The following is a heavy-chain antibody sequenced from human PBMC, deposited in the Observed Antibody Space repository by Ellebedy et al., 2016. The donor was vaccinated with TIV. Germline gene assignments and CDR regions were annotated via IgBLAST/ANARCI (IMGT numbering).Heavy chain of an antibody. CDR3: ATDGTYGNFDN. CDR2: ISWKSDRM. D-gene: IGHD4-17*01. J-gene: IGHJ4*02. CDR1: GFSFDDHA. V-gene: IGHV3-9*01. Sequence: SLKISCAGSGFSFDDHAMHWVRQVPGKGLEWVSGISWKSDRMDYADSVKGRFTISRDNARKTVYLQMSSLRAEDTAVYYCATDGTYGNFDNWGQGTLVTVSS.